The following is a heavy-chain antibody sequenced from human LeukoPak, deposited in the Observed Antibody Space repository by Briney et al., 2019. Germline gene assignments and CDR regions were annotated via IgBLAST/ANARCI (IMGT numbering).Heavy chain of an antibody. CDR3: AKVYQYYDFWSGSFDY. CDR2: ISGSGGST. J-gene: IGHJ4*02. Sequence: GGSLRLSCADSGFTFSSYAMSWVRQAPGKGLEWVSAISGSGGSTYYADSVKGRFTISRDNSKNTLYLQMNSLRAEDTAVYYCAKVYQYYDFWSGSFDYWGQGTLVTVSS. CDR1: GFTFSSYA. D-gene: IGHD3-3*01. V-gene: IGHV3-23*01.